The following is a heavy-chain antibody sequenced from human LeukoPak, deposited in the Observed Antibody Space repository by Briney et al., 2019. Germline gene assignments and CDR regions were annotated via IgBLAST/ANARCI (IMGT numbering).Heavy chain of an antibody. CDR1: GFTFTNFA. CDR3: AKEINSYLEWLSYYFDY. V-gene: IGHV3-30*02. D-gene: IGHD3-3*01. Sequence: GGSLRLSCAASGFTFTNFAMHWVRQAPGKGLEWVAFIRYDGSNKYYADSVKGRFTISRDNSKNTLYLQMNSLRAEDTAVYYCAKEINSYLEWLSYYFDYWGQGTLVTVSS. J-gene: IGHJ4*02. CDR2: IRYDGSNK.